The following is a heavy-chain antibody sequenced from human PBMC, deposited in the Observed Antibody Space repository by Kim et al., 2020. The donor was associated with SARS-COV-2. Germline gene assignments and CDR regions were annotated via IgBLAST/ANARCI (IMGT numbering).Heavy chain of an antibody. D-gene: IGHD3-22*01. Sequence: DSVKGRFTISRDNSKNTLYLQMNSLRAEDTAVYYCANHAPGIVVVPTFDYWGQGTLVTVSS. CDR3: ANHAPGIVVVPTFDY. V-gene: IGHV3-23*01. J-gene: IGHJ4*02.